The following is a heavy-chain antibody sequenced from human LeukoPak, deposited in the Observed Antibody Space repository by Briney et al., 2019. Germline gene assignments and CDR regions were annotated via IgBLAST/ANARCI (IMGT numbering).Heavy chain of an antibody. CDR3: ARDRGWPAVHFDL. V-gene: IGHV3-33*01. J-gene: IGHJ4*02. D-gene: IGHD2-15*01. CDR2: IWYDGSNK. CDR1: GFTFRNYG. Sequence: GSLILPCAASGFTFRNYGMHWVRQAPGKGLEWVAVIWYDGSNKYYVDSVKGRFTVSRDNSKNMLYLQMNSLGAEDTALYYCARDRGWPAVHFDLWGQGTLVTVSS.